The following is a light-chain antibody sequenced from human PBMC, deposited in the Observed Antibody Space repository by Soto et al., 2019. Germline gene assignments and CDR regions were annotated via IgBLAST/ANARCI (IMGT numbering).Light chain of an antibody. CDR2: DAS. CDR3: QQRSNWPPKLT. CDR1: QSVSSY. V-gene: IGKV3-11*01. Sequence: EIVLTQSPATLSLSPGERATLCCRASQSVSSYLAWYQQKPAQAPRLLIYDASNRATGIPARFSGSGSGTDFTLTISSLEPEDFAVYYCQQRSNWPPKLTFGGGTKVEIK. J-gene: IGKJ4*01.